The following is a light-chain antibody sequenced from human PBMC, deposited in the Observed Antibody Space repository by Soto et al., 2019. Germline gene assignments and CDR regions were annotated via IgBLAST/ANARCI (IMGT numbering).Light chain of an antibody. V-gene: IGKV1-39*01. CDR2: AAS. CDR1: QSSSSY. J-gene: IGKJ4*01. CDR3: QQSYSTLLT. Sequence: DIQMTQSPSSLSASVGDRVTITCRASQSSSSYLNWYQQKPGKAPKLLIYAASSLQSGVPSRFSGSGSGTDFTLTISSRQPEDFATYYCQQSYSTLLTFGGGTKVEIK.